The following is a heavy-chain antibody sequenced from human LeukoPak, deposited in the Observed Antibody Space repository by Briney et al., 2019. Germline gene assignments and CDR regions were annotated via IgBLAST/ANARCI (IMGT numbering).Heavy chain of an antibody. D-gene: IGHD3-22*01. V-gene: IGHV3-11*04. CDR1: EFTFSDYY. CDR2: ISSTSSTR. J-gene: IGHJ3*02. CDR3: ARLDSSGYTIIGAFDI. Sequence: KTGGSLRLSCAASEFTFSDYYMSWIRQAPGKGLAWVSYISSTSSTRYYADSVKGRFTISRDNAKNSLYLQMNSLRAEDTAVYYCARLDSSGYTIIGAFDIWGQGTMVTVSS.